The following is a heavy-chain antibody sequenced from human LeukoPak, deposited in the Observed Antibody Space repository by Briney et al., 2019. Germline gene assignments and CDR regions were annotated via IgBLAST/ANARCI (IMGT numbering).Heavy chain of an antibody. CDR2: ISSSGSTI. CDR1: GFTFSDYY. D-gene: IGHD5-24*01. V-gene: IGHV3-11*01. Sequence: GGSLRLSCAASGFTFSDYYMSWIRQAPGKGLEWVSYISSSGSTIYYADSVKGRFTISRDNAKNSLYLQMDSLRAEDTAVYYCARDLSVEMATMNAFDIWGQGTMVTVSS. CDR3: ARDLSVEMATMNAFDI. J-gene: IGHJ3*02.